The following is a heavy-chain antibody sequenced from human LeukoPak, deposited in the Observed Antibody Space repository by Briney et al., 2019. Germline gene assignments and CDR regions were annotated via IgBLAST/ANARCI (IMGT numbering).Heavy chain of an antibody. V-gene: IGHV3-11*04. Sequence: TGGSLRLSCAASGFTFSDYYMSWIRQAPGKGLEWVSYISSSGSTIYYADSVKGRFTISRDDAKNSLYLQMNSLRAEDTAVYYCARRGSSGYFFDSWGQGTLVTVSS. J-gene: IGHJ4*02. CDR1: GFTFSDYY. D-gene: IGHD3-22*01. CDR3: ARRGSSGYFFDS. CDR2: ISSSGSTI.